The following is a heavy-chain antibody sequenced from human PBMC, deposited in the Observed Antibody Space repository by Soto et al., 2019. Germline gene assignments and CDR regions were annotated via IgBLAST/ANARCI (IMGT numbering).Heavy chain of an antibody. J-gene: IGHJ3*02. V-gene: IGHV3-33*01. D-gene: IGHD2-15*01. CDR1: GFTFSSYG. CDR2: IWYDGSNK. CDR3: ARALDCSGGSCDEEGAFDI. Sequence: VQLVESGGGVVQPGRSLRLSCAASGFTFSSYGMHWVRQAPGKGLEWVAVIWYDGSNKYYADSVKGRFTISRDNSKNTLYLQMNSLRAEDTAVYYCARALDCSGGSCDEEGAFDIWGQGTMVTVSS.